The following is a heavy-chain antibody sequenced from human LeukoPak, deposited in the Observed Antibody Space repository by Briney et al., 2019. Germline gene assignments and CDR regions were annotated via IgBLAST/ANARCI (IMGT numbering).Heavy chain of an antibody. Sequence: SETLSLTCTVSGDSISGFYWSWIRQPPGKGLEWIGYIYYSGSTNYNPSLKSRVTISVDTSKNQFSLKLSSVTAADTAVYYCARQTAYSNYAYLDYWGQGTLVTVSS. CDR3: ARQTAYSNYAYLDY. V-gene: IGHV4-59*08. CDR2: IYYSGST. J-gene: IGHJ4*02. D-gene: IGHD4-11*01. CDR1: GDSISGFY.